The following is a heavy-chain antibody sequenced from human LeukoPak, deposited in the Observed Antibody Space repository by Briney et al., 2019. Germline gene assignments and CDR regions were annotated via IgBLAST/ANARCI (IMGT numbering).Heavy chain of an antibody. V-gene: IGHV1-18*04. J-gene: IGHJ6*04. CDR1: GYTFTSYG. CDR2: ISAYNGKT. D-gene: IGHD2-15*01. Sequence: ASVKVSCKASGYTFTSYGISWVRQAPGQGLEWMGWISAYNGKTNYAQKLQGRVTMTPDTSTSTAYMELRSLRSDDTAVYYCARDLGRVDPRYGMDVWGKGTTVTVSS. CDR3: ARDLGRVDPRYGMDV.